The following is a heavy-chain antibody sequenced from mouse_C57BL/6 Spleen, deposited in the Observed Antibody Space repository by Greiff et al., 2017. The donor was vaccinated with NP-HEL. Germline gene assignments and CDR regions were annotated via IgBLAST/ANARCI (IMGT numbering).Heavy chain of an antibody. CDR1: GYAFSSSW. J-gene: IGHJ3*01. CDR2: IYPGDGDT. V-gene: IGHV1-82*01. Sequence: VQLQQSGPELVKPGASVKISCKASGYAFSSSWMNWVKQRPGKGLEWIGRIYPGDGDTNYNGKFKGKATLTADKSSSTAYMQLSSLTSEDSAVYFCARMGPAAYWGQGTLVTVSA. CDR3: ARMGPAAY.